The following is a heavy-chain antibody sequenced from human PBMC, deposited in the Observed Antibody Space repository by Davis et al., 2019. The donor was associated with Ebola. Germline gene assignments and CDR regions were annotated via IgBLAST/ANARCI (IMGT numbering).Heavy chain of an antibody. D-gene: IGHD3-3*01. Sequence: ASVKVSCKASGYTFTSYDINWVRQATGQGLEWMGWISAYNGNTNYAQKLQGRVTMTTDTSTSTAYMELRSLRSDDTAVYYCARDAITIFGVVNPGMDVWGQGTTVTVSS. CDR1: GYTFTSYD. CDR2: ISAYNGNT. CDR3: ARDAITIFGVVNPGMDV. J-gene: IGHJ6*02. V-gene: IGHV1-18*01.